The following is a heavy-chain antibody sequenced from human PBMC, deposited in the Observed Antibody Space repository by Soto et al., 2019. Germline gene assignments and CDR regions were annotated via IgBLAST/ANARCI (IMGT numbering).Heavy chain of an antibody. D-gene: IGHD3-3*01. J-gene: IGHJ6*02. CDR1: EFNFGSYW. Sequence: GGSKILSCAAAEFNFGSYWMSWVRQEPGKGLEWVANIKQDGSEKYYVDSVKGRFTISRDNAKNSLYLQMNSLRAEDTAVYYCARDRYSYYDFWSGSLPYYYYGMDVWGQGTTVTVSS. CDR3: ARDRYSYYDFWSGSLPYYYYGMDV. V-gene: IGHV3-7*01. CDR2: IKQDGSEK.